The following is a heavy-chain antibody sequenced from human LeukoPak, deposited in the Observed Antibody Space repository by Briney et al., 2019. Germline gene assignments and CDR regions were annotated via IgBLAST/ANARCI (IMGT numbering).Heavy chain of an antibody. J-gene: IGHJ3*02. CDR2: ISWNSGSI. V-gene: IGHV3-9*01. CDR3: AKDIAAAGSDAFDI. Sequence: GGSLRLSCAAFGFTFDDYAMHWVRQAPGKGLEWVSGISWNSGSIGYADSVKGRFTISRDNAKNSLYLQMNSLRAEDTALYYCAKDIAAAGSDAFDIWGQGTMVTVSS. D-gene: IGHD6-13*01. CDR1: GFTFDDYA.